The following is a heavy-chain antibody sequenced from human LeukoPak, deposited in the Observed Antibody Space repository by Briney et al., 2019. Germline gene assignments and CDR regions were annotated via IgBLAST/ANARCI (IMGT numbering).Heavy chain of an antibody. J-gene: IGHJ4*02. CDR1: GFTFSSYG. CDR3: VKEDYYGSGSYLGY. CDR2: ISYDGSNK. D-gene: IGHD3-10*01. Sequence: QPGGSLRLSCAASGFTFSSYGTHWVRQAPGKGLGWVAVISYDGSNKYYADSVKGRFTISRDNSKNTLSLQMSSLRPEDTAVYYCVKEDYYGSGSYLGYWGQGTLATV. V-gene: IGHV3-30*18.